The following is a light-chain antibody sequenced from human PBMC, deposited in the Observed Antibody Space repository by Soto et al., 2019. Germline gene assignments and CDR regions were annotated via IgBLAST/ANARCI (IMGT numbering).Light chain of an antibody. Sequence: EIVLTQSPGTLSLSPGERATLSCRASQSVNSYSLAWYQQKPGQPPRLLIYGASTRATGITDRFSGSGSGTDFTLTISRLEPEDFAVYYCQQYGSQYIFRQGTKLEIK. CDR2: GAS. CDR1: QSVNSYS. V-gene: IGKV3-20*01. J-gene: IGKJ2*01. CDR3: QQYGSQYI.